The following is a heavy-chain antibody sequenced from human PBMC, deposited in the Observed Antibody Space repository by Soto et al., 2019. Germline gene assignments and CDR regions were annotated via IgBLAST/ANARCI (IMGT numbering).Heavy chain of an antibody. D-gene: IGHD6-13*01. J-gene: IGHJ4*02. Sequence: EAQLLESGGDLVQPGGSLRLPCAASEFSFDDYAMSWVRQAPGKGLEWVSSITYTGVSTYYADSVKGRFTISRDNSKDTLYLQMNSLRAEDTAIYYCAKASVWYPYFDSWGQGTLVTVSS. CDR2: ITYTGVST. V-gene: IGHV3-23*01. CDR1: EFSFDDYA. CDR3: AKASVWYPYFDS.